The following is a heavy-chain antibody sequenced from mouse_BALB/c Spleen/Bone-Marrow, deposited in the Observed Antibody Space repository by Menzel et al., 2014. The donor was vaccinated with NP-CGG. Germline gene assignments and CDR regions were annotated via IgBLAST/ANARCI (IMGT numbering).Heavy chain of an antibody. CDR2: IYPGDGDT. CDR1: GYTFTSYW. D-gene: IGHD1-1*01. CDR3: AREGYYYGSSTYYAMVY. Sequence: VQLQQSGAELARPGASVKLSCKASGYTFTSYWMQWVKQRPGQGLEWIGAIYPGDGDTRYTQKFKGKATLTADKSSSTAYMQLSSLASEDSAVYYCAREGYYYGSSTYYAMVYWGQGTSVTVSS. J-gene: IGHJ4*01. V-gene: IGHV1-87*01.